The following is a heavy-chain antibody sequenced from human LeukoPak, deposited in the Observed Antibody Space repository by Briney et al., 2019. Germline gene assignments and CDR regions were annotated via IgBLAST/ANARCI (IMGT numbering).Heavy chain of an antibody. CDR2: ISYDGSNK. V-gene: IGHV3-30*18. Sequence: GGSLRLSCAASGFTFSTYAIHWVRQAPGQGLEWVTVISYDGSNKYYADSVKGRFTISRDNSKNTLYLQMNSLSAEDTAVYYCAKARQGYSGSYTLDCWGQGILVTVSS. D-gene: IGHD1-26*01. CDR1: GFTFSTYA. J-gene: IGHJ4*02. CDR3: AKARQGYSGSYTLDC.